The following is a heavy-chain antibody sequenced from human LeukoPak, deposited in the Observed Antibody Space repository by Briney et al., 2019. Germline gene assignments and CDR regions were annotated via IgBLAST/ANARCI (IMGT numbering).Heavy chain of an antibody. Sequence: SETLSLTCTVSGDSISSYYWSWIRQPPGKGLEWIGYVSYTGTTNYNPSLKSRVTISVDTSKNQFSLKLTSVTAADTAVYYCARGAMVRGVPMGVCGTGTTVTVSS. CDR1: GDSISSYY. CDR3: ARGAMVRGVPMGV. J-gene: IGHJ6*04. D-gene: IGHD3-10*01. V-gene: IGHV4-59*01. CDR2: VSYTGTT.